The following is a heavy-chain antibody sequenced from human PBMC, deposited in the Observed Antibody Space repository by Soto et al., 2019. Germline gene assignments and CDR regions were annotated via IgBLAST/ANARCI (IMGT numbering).Heavy chain of an antibody. CDR1: GYTFTSYY. CDR3: ARDPMGATPAYYFDY. J-gene: IGHJ4*02. V-gene: IGHV1-46*01. Sequence: QVQLVQSGAEVKKPGASVKVSCKASGYTFTSYYMHWVRQAPGQGLEWMGIINPSGGSTSYAQKFQGRVTMTRDTSTSTVYMELSSLRSEDTAVYYCARDPMGATPAYYFDYGGQGTLVTVSS. D-gene: IGHD1-26*01. CDR2: INPSGGST.